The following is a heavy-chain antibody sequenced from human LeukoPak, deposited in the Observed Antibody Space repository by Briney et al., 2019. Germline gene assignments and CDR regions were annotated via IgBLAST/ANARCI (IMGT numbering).Heavy chain of an antibody. J-gene: IGHJ4*02. Sequence: GGSLRLSCAASGFTVRNNYMSWVRQAPGKGLEWVSLIYSGGSTYYADSVKGRFTISRDNAKNSLYLQMNSLRVEDTAVYHCVRDGHDVGYNYGQHADFWGQGTLVTVSS. CDR1: GFTVRNNY. V-gene: IGHV3-66*01. D-gene: IGHD5-18*01. CDR3: VRDGHDVGYNYGQHADF. CDR2: IYSGGST.